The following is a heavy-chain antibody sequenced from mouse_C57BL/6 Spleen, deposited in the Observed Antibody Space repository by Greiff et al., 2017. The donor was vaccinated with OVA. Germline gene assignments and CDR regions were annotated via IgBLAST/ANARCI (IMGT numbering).Heavy chain of an antibody. CDR2: IDPSDSET. J-gene: IGHJ2*01. V-gene: IGHV1-52*01. D-gene: IGHD2-1*01. CDR1: GYTFTSYW. CDR3: ARWDGNSHYFDY. Sequence: QVQLQQPGAELVRPGSSVELSCKASGYTFTSYWMHWVKQRPIQGLEWIGNIDPSDSETHYNQKFKDKATLTVDKSSSTAYMQLSSLTSEDSAVYYCARWDGNSHYFDYWGQGTTLTVSS.